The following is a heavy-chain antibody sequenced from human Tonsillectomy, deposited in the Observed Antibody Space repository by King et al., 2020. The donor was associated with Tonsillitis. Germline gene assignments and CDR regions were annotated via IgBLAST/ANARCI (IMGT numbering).Heavy chain of an antibody. D-gene: IGHD2-21*02. CDR2: ISYDGSIK. CDR1: GFPLRKYG. J-gene: IGHJ3*02. V-gene: IGHV3-33*05. Sequence: VQLVESGGGVVQPGRSLRLSCEVSGFPLRKYGMHWVRQAPGKGLEWVAVISYDGSIKYYADTVKGRVPISRDNSKDTLYLEMNSLRVDDTAEYHCAGDCRDCNLGCDVFDMWGQGTMVTVPS. CDR3: AGDCRDCNLGCDVFDM.